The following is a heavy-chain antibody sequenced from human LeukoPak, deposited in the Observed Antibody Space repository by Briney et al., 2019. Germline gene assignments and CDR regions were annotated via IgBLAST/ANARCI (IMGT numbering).Heavy chain of an antibody. Sequence: SETLSLTCTVSGGSISSSSYYWGWIRQPPRKGPEWIGSIYYSGSTYYNPSLKSRVTISVDTSKNQFSLNLSSVTAADTAVYYCATVRRGFGESSKYYSYYYMDVWGKGTTVTISS. CDR1: GGSISSSSYY. V-gene: IGHV4-39*01. CDR2: IYYSGST. D-gene: IGHD3-10*01. CDR3: ATVRRGFGESSKYYSYYYMDV. J-gene: IGHJ6*03.